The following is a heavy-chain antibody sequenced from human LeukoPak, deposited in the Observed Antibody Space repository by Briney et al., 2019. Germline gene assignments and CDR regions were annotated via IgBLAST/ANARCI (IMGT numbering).Heavy chain of an antibody. Sequence: GGSLTLSCPASGFTFDDYGMSWVRQAPGKGLEWVSGINWNGGSTGYADSVKGRFTISRDNAKNSLYLQMNSLRAEDTALYYCARDRSSAGQDDAFDIWGQGTMVTVSS. CDR2: INWNGGST. CDR3: ARDRSSAGQDDAFDI. D-gene: IGHD6-6*01. J-gene: IGHJ3*02. CDR1: GFTFDDYG. V-gene: IGHV3-20*04.